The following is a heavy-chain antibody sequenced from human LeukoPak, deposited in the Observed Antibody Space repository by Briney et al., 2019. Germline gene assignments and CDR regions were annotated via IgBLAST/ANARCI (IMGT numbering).Heavy chain of an antibody. CDR3: ARAPVGATTLWYFDL. J-gene: IGHJ2*01. CDR1: GGSISTYF. Sequence: PSETLSLTCTVSGGSISTYFWSWIRQPPGKGLEWIGYIYYSGSTYYNPSLKSRVTISVDTSKNQFSLKLSSVTAADTAVYYCARAPVGATTLWYFDLWGRGTLVTVSS. CDR2: IYYSGST. V-gene: IGHV4-59*08. D-gene: IGHD1-26*01.